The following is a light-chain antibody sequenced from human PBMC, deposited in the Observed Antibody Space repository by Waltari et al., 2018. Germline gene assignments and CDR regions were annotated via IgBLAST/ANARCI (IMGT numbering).Light chain of an antibody. CDR1: QDVNTY. CDR2: GTS. CDR3: QQSYNTPWT. V-gene: IGKV1-39*01. J-gene: IGKJ1*01. Sequence: HMTQSPSSLSASVGDRVTITCRASQDVNTYLNWYQRKPGEAPKLLIYGTSNLQTGVPSGFSGSGSGTNFTLTISSLQPADFATYFCQQSYNTPWTFGLGTKVEIK.